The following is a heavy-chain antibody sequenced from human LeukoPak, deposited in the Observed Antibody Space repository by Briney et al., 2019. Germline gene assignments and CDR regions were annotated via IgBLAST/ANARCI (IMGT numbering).Heavy chain of an antibody. Sequence: GGSLRLSCAASGFTFSSYGMHWVRQAPGKGQEWVAVIWYDGSNKYYADSVKGRFTISRDNSKNTLYLQMNSLRAEDTAVYYCAKGGAGAGPSDHWGQGTLVTVSS. J-gene: IGHJ4*02. D-gene: IGHD6-19*01. CDR2: IWYDGSNK. CDR1: GFTFSSYG. CDR3: AKGGAGAGPSDH. V-gene: IGHV3-33*06.